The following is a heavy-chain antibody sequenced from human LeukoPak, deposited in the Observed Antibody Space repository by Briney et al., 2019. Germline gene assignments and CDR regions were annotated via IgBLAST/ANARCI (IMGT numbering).Heavy chain of an antibody. CDR2: IRYDGSNK. Sequence: GGSLRLSCAASGFTLSSYGMHWVLQAPGKGLEWVAFIRYDGSNKYYADSVKGRFTISRDNSENTLWLQMTSLRAEDTAVYYCAKAPVRGVISHLDYWGQGTLVTVSS. CDR1: GFTLSSYG. V-gene: IGHV3-30*02. CDR3: AKAPVRGVISHLDY. J-gene: IGHJ4*02. D-gene: IGHD3-10*01.